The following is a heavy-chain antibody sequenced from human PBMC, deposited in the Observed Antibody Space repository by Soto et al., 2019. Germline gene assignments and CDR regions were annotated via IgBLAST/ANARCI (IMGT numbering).Heavy chain of an antibody. V-gene: IGHV3-21*01. D-gene: IGHD6-13*01. CDR1: GFTFSAYG. J-gene: IGHJ6*02. CDR2: ISSGGEYR. Sequence: EMHLVESGGGLVKPGGSLRLSCAASGFTFSAYGMNWVRQAPGKGPEWVSSISSGGEYRYYAVSTKGRLTTSRDNARNSLYLQMNGLRCEDTGVYSCATGGAGGRVMEVWGQGTTVTVSS. CDR3: ATGGAGGRVMEV.